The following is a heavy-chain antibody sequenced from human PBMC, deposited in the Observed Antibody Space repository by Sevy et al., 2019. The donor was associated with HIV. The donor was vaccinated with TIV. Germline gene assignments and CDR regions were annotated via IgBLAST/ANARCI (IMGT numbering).Heavy chain of an antibody. Sequence: ASVKVSCKASGYTFTDYYTHWVRQAPGQGLEWMGWIDPKSGGTKYAQKFKGRITMTRDTSISTAYLELSRPRSDDRDAYLCAREFYAYWSGQTDFFYGMDVWGQGTTAIASS. D-gene: IGHD3-3*01. CDR2: IDPKSGGT. CDR1: GYTFTDYY. CDR3: AREFYAYWSGQTDFFYGMDV. V-gene: IGHV1-2*02. J-gene: IGHJ6*02.